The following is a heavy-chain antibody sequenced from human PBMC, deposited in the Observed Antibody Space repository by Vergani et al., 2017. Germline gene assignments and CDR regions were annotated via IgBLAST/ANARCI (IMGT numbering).Heavy chain of an antibody. CDR2: IYSSGIT. CDR3: ARAIGCSTTSCYWAPRYYYYMDV. J-gene: IGHJ6*03. V-gene: IGHV4-61*02. CDR1: GGSISSSSYY. Sequence: QVQLQESGPGLVKPSQTLSLTCTVSGGSISSSSYYWNWIRQPAGKGLEWIGRIYSSGITNYNPSLKSRVTISIDTSKNQFSLKLNSVTAADTAVYYCARAIGCSTTSCYWAPRYYYYMDVWGKGTTVTVSS. D-gene: IGHD2-2*01.